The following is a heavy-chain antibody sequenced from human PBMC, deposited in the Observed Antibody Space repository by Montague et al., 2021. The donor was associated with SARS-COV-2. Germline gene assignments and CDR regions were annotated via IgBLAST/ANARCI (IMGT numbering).Heavy chain of an antibody. CDR3: ARREDYYGSGSYPS. V-gene: IGHV4-39*01. CDR1: GGSISSSSYY. CDR2: IYYSGST. J-gene: IGHJ4*02. D-gene: IGHD3-10*01. Sequence: SETLSLTCTVSGGSISSSSYYWGWLRQPPGKGLEWIGSIYYSGSTYYNPSLKSRVTISVDTSKNQFSLKLSSVTAADTAVYYCARREDYYGSGSYPSWGQGTLVTVSS.